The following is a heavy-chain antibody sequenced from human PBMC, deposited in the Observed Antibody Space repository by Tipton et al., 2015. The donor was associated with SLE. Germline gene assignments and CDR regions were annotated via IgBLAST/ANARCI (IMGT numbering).Heavy chain of an antibody. CDR1: GGSISSTNW. J-gene: IGHJ5*02. CDR3: ARGRRFLEWLLFRVNWFDP. D-gene: IGHD3-3*01. Sequence: SLRLSCAVSGGSISSTNWWTWVRQPPGKGLEWIGEINHSGSTNYNPSLKSRVTISVDTSKNQFSLKLSSVTAADTAVYYCARGRRFLEWLLFRVNWFDPWGQGTLVTVSS. CDR2: INHSGST. V-gene: IGHV4-4*02.